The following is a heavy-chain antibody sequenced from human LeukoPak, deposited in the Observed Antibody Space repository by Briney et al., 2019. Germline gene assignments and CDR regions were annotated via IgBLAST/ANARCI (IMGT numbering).Heavy chain of an antibody. D-gene: IGHD4-17*01. J-gene: IGHJ4*02. Sequence: GASVTVSFMASGYTFTNYGISWVRQAPGQGLDWMGWISAHNGNTNYAQQLQGRVTITTNTSTSTAYMELRRLRSDDTAVYYCTRATYGDSSPAYWGQGTLVTVYS. CDR3: TRATYGDSSPAY. CDR1: GYTFTNYG. V-gene: IGHV1-18*01. CDR2: ISAHNGNT.